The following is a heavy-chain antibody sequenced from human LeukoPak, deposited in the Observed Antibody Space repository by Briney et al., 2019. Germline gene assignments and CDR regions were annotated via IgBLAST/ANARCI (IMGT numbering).Heavy chain of an antibody. V-gene: IGHV4-59*01. J-gene: IGHJ6*03. CDR2: IYYSGST. D-gene: IGHD4-23*01. CDR3: ARCGNSGPYPYYYYYYMDV. CDR1: GGSISSYY. Sequence: PSETLSLTCTVSGGSISSYYWSWIRQPPGKGLEWIGYIYYSGSTNYNPSLKSRVTISVDTSKNQFSLKLSSVTAAVTAVYYCARCGNSGPYPYYYYYYMDVWGKGTTVTVSS.